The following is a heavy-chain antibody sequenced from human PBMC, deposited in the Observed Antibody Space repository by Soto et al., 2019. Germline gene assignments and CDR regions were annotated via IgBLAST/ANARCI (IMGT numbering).Heavy chain of an antibody. J-gene: IGHJ5*02. CDR3: ARGLYGYCTNGVCYQSRGDTTNWFDP. CDR1: GGSFSGYY. V-gene: IGHV4-34*01. D-gene: IGHD2-8*01. CDR2: INHSGST. Sequence: SETLSLTCAVYGGSFSGYYWSWIRQPPGKGLEWIGEINHSGSTNYNPSLKSRVTISVDTSKNQFSLMLSSVTAADTGVYYCARGLYGYCTNGVCYQSRGDTTNWFDPWGQGTLVTVSS.